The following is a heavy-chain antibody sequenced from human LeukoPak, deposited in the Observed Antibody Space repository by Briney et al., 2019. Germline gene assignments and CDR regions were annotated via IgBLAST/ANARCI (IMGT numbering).Heavy chain of an antibody. V-gene: IGHV3-66*01. CDR2: IYSGGST. Sequence: SGGSLRLSCAASGFTVSSNYMSWVRQAPGKGLEWVSVIYSGGSTYYADSVKGRFTISRDNSKNTLYLQMNSLRAEDTAVYYCARVGAAPSWWFDPWDQGTLVTVSS. CDR1: GFTVSSNY. J-gene: IGHJ5*02. CDR3: ARVGAAPSWWFDP. D-gene: IGHD6-13*01.